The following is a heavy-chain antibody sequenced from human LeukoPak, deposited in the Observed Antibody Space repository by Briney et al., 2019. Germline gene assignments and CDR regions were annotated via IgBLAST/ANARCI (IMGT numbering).Heavy chain of an antibody. D-gene: IGHD6-19*01. CDR2: IYYSGSA. V-gene: IGHV4-59*08. CDR1: GGSITGYY. Sequence: PSETLSLTCTVSGGSITGYYWSWIRQPPGKGLEWIGYIYYSGSANYNPSLTSRVTISVDTSKNPFSLQLSSVTAADTAVYYCARRVPYSSGWYVDFWGQGTLVTVSS. J-gene: IGHJ4*02. CDR3: ARRVPYSSGWYVDF.